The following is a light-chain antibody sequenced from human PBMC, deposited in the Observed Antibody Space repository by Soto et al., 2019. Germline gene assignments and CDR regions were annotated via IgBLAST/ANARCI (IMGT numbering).Light chain of an antibody. V-gene: IGKV1-5*01. J-gene: IGKJ2*01. CDR2: DAS. CDR3: QQYNSYLYT. CDR1: QSISSW. Sequence: QMTQSTSTLSASVGDRVTITCRASQSISSWLAWYQQKPGKAPKLLIYDASSLESGVPSRFSGSGSGTEFTLTISSLQPDDFATYYCQQYNSYLYTFGQGTKLDI.